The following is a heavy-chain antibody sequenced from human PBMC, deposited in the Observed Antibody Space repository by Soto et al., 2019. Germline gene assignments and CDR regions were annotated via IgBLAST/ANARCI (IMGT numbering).Heavy chain of an antibody. CDR1: GVTFSSYR. J-gene: IGHJ4*02. Sequence: QVQLVQSGAEVKKPGSSVKVSCKASGVTFSSYRINWVRQAPGQGLEWVGGIVPIYRTADYAQTFQGRVTITADEPGRTSYRELRSLKSQDTAVYYCVRDSGAKLSSSWGQGTLVTVAS. CDR2: IVPIYRTA. CDR3: VRDSGAKLSSS. D-gene: IGHD6-13*01. V-gene: IGHV1-69*01.